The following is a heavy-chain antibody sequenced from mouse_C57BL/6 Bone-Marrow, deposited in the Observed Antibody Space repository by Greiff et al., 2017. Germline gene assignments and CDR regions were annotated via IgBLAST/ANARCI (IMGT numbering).Heavy chain of an antibody. CDR3: AREVGYYPLDY. V-gene: IGHV1-63*01. CDR2: IYPGGGST. J-gene: IGHJ2*01. D-gene: IGHD2-3*01. Sequence: QVQLQQSGADLVRPGTSVKMSCTPSGYTFTNYWIGWAKQRPGHGLEWIGDIYPGGGSTNYTEKFKGPATLTADKSSSTAYMQFSRLTYEDSVIYCCAREVGYYPLDYWGQGTTLTVSS. CDR1: GYTFTNYW.